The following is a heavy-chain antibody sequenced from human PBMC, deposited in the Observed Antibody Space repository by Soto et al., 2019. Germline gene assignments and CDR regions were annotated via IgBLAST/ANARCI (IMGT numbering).Heavy chain of an antibody. CDR3: ARNTFSSSWYYFDY. J-gene: IGHJ4*02. CDR2: IIPILGIA. D-gene: IGHD6-13*01. CDR1: GGTFSSYT. V-gene: IGHV1-69*02. Sequence: QVLLVQSGAEVKKPGSSVKVSCKASGGTFSSYTISWVRQAPGQGLEWMGRIIPILGIANYAQKFQGRVTITADKSTSTAYMELSSLRSEDTAVYYCARNTFSSSWYYFDYWGQGTLVTVSS.